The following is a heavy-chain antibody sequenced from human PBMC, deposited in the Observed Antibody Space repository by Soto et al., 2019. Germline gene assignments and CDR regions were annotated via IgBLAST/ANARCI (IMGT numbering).Heavy chain of an antibody. J-gene: IGHJ5*02. CDR1: GYTFTSYY. V-gene: IGHV1-8*01. Sequence: ASVKVSCKSSGYTFTSYYMNWVRQATGQGLEWMGWMNPNSGNTGYAQKFQGRVTMTRNTSISTAYMELSSLRSEDTAVYYCARGRDTIFGVVIIPQDWFDPWGQGTLVTVSS. D-gene: IGHD3-3*01. CDR2: MNPNSGNT. CDR3: ARGRDTIFGVVIIPQDWFDP.